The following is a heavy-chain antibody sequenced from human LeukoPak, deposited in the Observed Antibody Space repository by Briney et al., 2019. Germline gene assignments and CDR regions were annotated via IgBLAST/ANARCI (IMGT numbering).Heavy chain of an antibody. CDR3: TRDPSDY. Sequence: AGGSLRLSCAAPGFSFSTYSMTSVRQAPGKGLEWVSSICSSPTYTFYAASVKRRFTISRDNAKNSLFLQMNSLTAEDTAVYYCTRDPSDYWGQGTLVTVSS. V-gene: IGHV3-21*06. CDR2: ICSSPTYT. CDR1: GFSFSTYS. J-gene: IGHJ4*02.